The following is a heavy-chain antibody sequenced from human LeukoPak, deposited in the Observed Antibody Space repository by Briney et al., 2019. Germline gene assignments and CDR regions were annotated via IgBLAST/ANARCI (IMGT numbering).Heavy chain of an antibody. V-gene: IGHV3-7*01. D-gene: IGHD5-12*01. CDR1: GFTFTAYA. CDR2: IHDDGIVT. J-gene: IGHJ4*02. CDR3: ARDRYSTY. Sequence: LSGGSLRLSCAASGFTFTAYAMSWFRQTPEKGLEWVANIHDDGIVTHYVDSVKGRFTISRDNARNSVNLQLNSLRVEDTAVYYCARDRYSTYWGQGTLVTVSS.